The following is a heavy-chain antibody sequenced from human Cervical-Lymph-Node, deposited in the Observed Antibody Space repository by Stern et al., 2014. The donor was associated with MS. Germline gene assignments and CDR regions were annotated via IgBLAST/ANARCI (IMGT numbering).Heavy chain of an antibody. CDR3: ARPDFHYNTMNV. V-gene: IGHV4-39*01. CDR1: GASISSSSYY. J-gene: IGHJ6*02. CDR2: IFYSGNT. Sequence: QVQLQESGPGLVKPSETLSLTCTVSGASISSSSYYWAWIRQPPGKGPEWIGSIFYSGNTYYNPSLKSRVTISVDTSKDQFSLKLSSVTAADTAVYYCARPDFHYNTMNVWGQGTTVTVSS.